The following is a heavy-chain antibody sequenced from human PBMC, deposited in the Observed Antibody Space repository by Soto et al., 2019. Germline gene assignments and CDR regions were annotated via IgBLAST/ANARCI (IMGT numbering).Heavy chain of an antibody. CDR2: TYYRAST. CDR1: GGSISRGGYY. J-gene: IGHJ5*02. Sequence: QVQLQESGPGLVKPSQTLSLTCTVSGGSISRGGYYWTWIRQHPGKGLEWIGYTYYRASTYYNPSLKTRLTPSLHTAKNQCSPKLSSGTAADTAVYYGARSGFPWGQGTLVTVSS. V-gene: IGHV4-31*03. D-gene: IGHD1-26*01. CDR3: ARSGFP.